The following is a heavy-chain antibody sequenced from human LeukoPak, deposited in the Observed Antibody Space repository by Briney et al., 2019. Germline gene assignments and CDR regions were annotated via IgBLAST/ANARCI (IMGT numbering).Heavy chain of an antibody. CDR1: GGSFSGYY. V-gene: IGHV4-34*01. CDR2: INHSGST. J-gene: IGHJ6*03. D-gene: IGHD2-2*01. CDR3: ARGLVGYCSSTSCSHRPSLSMDV. Sequence: SDTLSLTCAVYGGSFSGYYWSWIRQPPGKGLEWIGEINHSGSTNYNPSLKSRVTISVDTSKNQFSLKLSSVTAADTAVYYCARGLVGYCSSTSCSHRPSLSMDVWGKGTTVTVSS.